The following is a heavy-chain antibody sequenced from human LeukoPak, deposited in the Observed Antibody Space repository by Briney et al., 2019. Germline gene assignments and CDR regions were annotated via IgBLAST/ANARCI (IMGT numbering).Heavy chain of an antibody. D-gene: IGHD2-2*01. CDR1: GFTFSICS. CDR3: VRDFYSEPTAMPLSFDY. V-gene: IGHV3-21*01. Sequence: GGSLRLSCAASGFTFSICSMNWIRQAPGKGLEWVSSISSSSSYIYYADSVKGRFSIPRDNAKDSLYLQMSTLRAEDTAVYYCVRDFYSEPTAMPLSFDYWGQGILVTVSS. CDR2: ISSSSSYI. J-gene: IGHJ4*02.